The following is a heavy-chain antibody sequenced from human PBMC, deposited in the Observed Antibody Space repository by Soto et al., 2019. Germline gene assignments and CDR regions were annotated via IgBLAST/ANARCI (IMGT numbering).Heavy chain of an antibody. CDR3: GKDPNGDHVGAFDF. Sequence: EVQFLESGGGVVRPGGSLRLSCVASGLSFASYAMTWVRQSSGKGLEWVACITGSGAVTSYTDSVRGRFTISRDNYKNTLYRQVDSLRADDTAVYYCGKDPNGDHVGAFDFWGQGTTVIVSS. D-gene: IGHD4-17*01. CDR2: ITGSGAVT. CDR1: GLSFASYA. J-gene: IGHJ3*01. V-gene: IGHV3-23*01.